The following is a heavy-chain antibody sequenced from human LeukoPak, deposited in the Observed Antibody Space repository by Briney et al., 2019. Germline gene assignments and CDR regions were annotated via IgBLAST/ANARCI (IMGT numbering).Heavy chain of an antibody. CDR3: ATTSPGKGRGSFDY. CDR2: INPNSGGT. Sequence: ASVKVSCKASGYTFTGYYMHWVRQAPGQGLEWMGWINPNSGGTNYAQKFQGRVTMTRDTSISTAYMELSRLRSDDTAVYHCATTSPGKGRGSFDYWGQGTLVTVSS. J-gene: IGHJ4*02. CDR1: GYTFTGYY. V-gene: IGHV1-2*02.